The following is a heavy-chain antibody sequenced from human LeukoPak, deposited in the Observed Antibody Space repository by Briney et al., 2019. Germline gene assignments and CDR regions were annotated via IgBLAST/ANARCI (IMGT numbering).Heavy chain of an antibody. D-gene: IGHD1-26*01. J-gene: IGHJ6*03. CDR3: ARAGSSYYYYYMDV. CDR1: GYTFTSYD. Sequence: ASVKVSCKASGYTFTSYDINWVRQATGQGLEWMGWMNPNSGNTGYAQKFQGRVTMTRNTSISTAYMELSSLRSEDTAVYYCARAGSSYYYYYMDVWGKGTTVIVSS. V-gene: IGHV1-8*01. CDR2: MNPNSGNT.